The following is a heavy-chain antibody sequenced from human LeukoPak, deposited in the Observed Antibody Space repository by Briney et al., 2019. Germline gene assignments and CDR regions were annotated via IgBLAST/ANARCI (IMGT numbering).Heavy chain of an antibody. J-gene: IGHJ4*02. D-gene: IGHD1-26*01. CDR1: GFTFSSYA. Sequence: GGSLRLSCAASGFTFSSYAMSWVRQAPGKGLEWVSAISSSGGNTYYADSVKGRFTISRDNSKNTLYLQMNSLRAEDTTVYYSAKGGSDYDDHGYSFDYWGQGALVTVSS. CDR3: AKGGSDYDDHGYSFDY. V-gene: IGHV3-23*01. CDR2: ISSSGGNT.